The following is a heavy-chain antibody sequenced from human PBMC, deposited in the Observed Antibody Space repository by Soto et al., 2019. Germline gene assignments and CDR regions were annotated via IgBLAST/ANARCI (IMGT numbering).Heavy chain of an antibody. CDR1: GYTFTSYG. J-gene: IGHJ5*02. CDR3: ARDQVEYSSSSEGFDP. V-gene: IGHV1-18*01. D-gene: IGHD6-6*01. CDR2: ISAYNGNT. Sequence: ASVKVSCKASGYTFTSYGISWVRQAPGQGLEWMGWISAYNGNTNYAQKLQGRVTMTTDTSTSTAYMELRSLRSDDTAVYYCARDQVEYSSSSEGFDPWGQGXLVTVYS.